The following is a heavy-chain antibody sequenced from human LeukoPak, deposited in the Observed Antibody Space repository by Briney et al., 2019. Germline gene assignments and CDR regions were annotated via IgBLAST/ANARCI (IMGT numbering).Heavy chain of an antibody. J-gene: IGHJ3*02. CDR3: ARLVQRNAFDI. CDR1: GGTFSSYA. Sequence: ASVKVSCKASGGTFSSYAIRWVRQAPGQGLEWMGGIIPIFGTANYAQKFQGRVTITADESTSTVYMELSSLRSEDTAVYYCARLVQRNAFDIWGQGTMVTVSS. V-gene: IGHV1-69*13. CDR2: IIPIFGTA. D-gene: IGHD6-6*01.